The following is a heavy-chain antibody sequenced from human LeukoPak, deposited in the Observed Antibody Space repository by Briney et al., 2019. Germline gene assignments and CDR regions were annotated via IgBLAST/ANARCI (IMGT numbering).Heavy chain of an antibody. CDR1: GGSITNYY. CDR3: ARHSIASDGARLFDY. CDR2: VYSSGNT. V-gene: IGHV4-59*08. D-gene: IGHD2-21*01. Sequence: SETLSLTCTVSGGSITNYYWSWIRQPPGKGLEWIGYVYSSGNTNYNPSLKSRVTISLDTSKNQFSLKLTSVTAADTAVYYCARHSIASDGARLFDYWGRGTLVTVSS. J-gene: IGHJ4*02.